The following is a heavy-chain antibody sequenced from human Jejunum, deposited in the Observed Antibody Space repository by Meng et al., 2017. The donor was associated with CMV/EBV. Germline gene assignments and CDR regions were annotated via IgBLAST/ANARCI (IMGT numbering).Heavy chain of an antibody. CDR1: GLTVSSNY. J-gene: IGHJ4*02. V-gene: IGHV3-66*01. Sequence: VQVVESGGDLVQPGESLGLPCAASGLTVSSNYMSWLRQAPGKGLEWVSILYSSGITYYADSVKGRFTISRDNSKNTLYFQMNTLRAEDTAVYYCARWSGTYYDYWDQGTLVTVSS. CDR3: ARWSGTYYDY. CDR2: LYSSGIT. D-gene: IGHD1-26*01.